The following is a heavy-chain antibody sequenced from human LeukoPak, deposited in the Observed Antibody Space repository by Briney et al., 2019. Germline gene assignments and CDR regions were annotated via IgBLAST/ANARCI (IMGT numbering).Heavy chain of an antibody. J-gene: IGHJ4*02. D-gene: IGHD4-17*01. CDR2: ISGSGGST. CDR3: AKARKYGDYVCDY. V-gene: IGHV3-23*01. CDR1: GFTFSSYA. Sequence: GGSLRLSCAASGFTFSSYAMSGVRQAPGKGLDGVSAISGSGGSTYYADSVKGRFTISREHSKNTLYLQMNSLRAEDTAVYYCAKARKYGDYVCDYWGQGTLVTVSS.